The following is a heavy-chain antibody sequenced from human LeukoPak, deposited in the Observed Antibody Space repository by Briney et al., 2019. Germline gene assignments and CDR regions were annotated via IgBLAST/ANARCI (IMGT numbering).Heavy chain of an antibody. CDR2: INHSGST. D-gene: IGHD2-21*02. Sequence: SETLSLTCAVYGGSFGGYYWSWIRQPPGKGLEWIGEINHSGSTNYNPSLKSRVTISVDTSKNQFSLKLSSVTAADTAVYYCASGLPIDYWGQGTLVTVSS. V-gene: IGHV4-34*01. J-gene: IGHJ4*02. CDR1: GGSFGGYY. CDR3: ASGLPIDY.